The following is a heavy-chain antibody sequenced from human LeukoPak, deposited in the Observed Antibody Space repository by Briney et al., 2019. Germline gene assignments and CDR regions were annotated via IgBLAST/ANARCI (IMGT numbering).Heavy chain of an antibody. CDR1: GYTFTSYD. CDR3: ARGRTVATRGDYYYYMDV. Sequence: ASVKVSFKASGYTFTSYDINWVRQGTGQGLEWMGWMNPNSGNTGYAQKFQGRGTMTRNTSISTAYMVLSSLRSEDTAVYYCARGRTVATRGDYYYYMDVWGKGTTVTISS. D-gene: IGHD4-11*01. J-gene: IGHJ6*03. CDR2: MNPNSGNT. V-gene: IGHV1-8*01.